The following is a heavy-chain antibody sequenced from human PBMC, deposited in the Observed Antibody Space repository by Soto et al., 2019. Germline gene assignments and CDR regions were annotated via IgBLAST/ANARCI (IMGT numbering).Heavy chain of an antibody. CDR3: ASVLGPLAARGFTDY. Sequence: PGGSLRLSCAASGFTFSSYAMHWVRQAPGKGLEWVAVISYDGSNKYYADSVKGRFTISRDNSKNTLYLQMNSLRAEDTAVYYCASVLGPLAARGFTDYWGQGTLVTVSS. V-gene: IGHV3-30-3*01. CDR2: ISYDGSNK. D-gene: IGHD6-6*01. CDR1: GFTFSSYA. J-gene: IGHJ4*02.